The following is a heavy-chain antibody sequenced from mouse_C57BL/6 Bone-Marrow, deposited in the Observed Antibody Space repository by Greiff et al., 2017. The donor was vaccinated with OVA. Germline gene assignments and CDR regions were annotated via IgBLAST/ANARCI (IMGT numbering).Heavy chain of an antibody. Sequence: DVKLVESGGGLVQPGGSLKLSCAASGFTFSDYYMYWVRQTPEKRLEWVAYISNGGGSTYYPDTVKGRFTISRDNAKNTLYLQMSRLKSEDTAMYYCARHGGGFRWYFDVWGTGTTVTVSS. V-gene: IGHV5-12*01. CDR1: GFTFSDYY. CDR2: ISNGGGST. CDR3: ARHGGGFRWYFDV. J-gene: IGHJ1*03.